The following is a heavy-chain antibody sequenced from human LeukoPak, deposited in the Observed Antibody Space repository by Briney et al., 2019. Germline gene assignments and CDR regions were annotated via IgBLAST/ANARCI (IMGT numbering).Heavy chain of an antibody. CDR3: AREVFVGMGLSFDY. J-gene: IGHJ4*02. CDR1: GFTFSGYT. D-gene: IGHD3-16*01. CDR2: ISPSSSYI. Sequence: GGSLRLSCAASGFTFSGYTMNWVRQAPGKGLEWVSSISPSSSYIYYADSAKGRFAISRDNAESSLYLQMNSLSAEDTAVYYCAREVFVGMGLSFDYWGQGTLVTVSS. V-gene: IGHV3-21*01.